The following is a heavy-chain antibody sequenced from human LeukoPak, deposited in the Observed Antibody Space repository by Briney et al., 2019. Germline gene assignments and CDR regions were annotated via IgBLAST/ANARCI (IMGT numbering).Heavy chain of an antibody. CDR3: ARVGHCNSASCPVGGFDP. CDR1: GYTFTSYA. V-gene: IGHV1-8*01. Sequence: ASVTVSCKASGYTFTSYAIHWVRQATGQGLEWMGWMDPNGGDAGYAQKFQGRVTMTRSTSITTAYMELSSLRSEDTAVYYRARVGHCNSASCPVGGFDPWGQGTLVTVSS. CDR2: MDPNGGDA. D-gene: IGHD2-2*01. J-gene: IGHJ5*02.